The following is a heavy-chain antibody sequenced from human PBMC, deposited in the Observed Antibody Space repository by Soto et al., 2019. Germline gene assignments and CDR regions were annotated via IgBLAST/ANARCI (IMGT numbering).Heavy chain of an antibody. CDR1: GYSFTSYW. CDR2: IYPGDSDT. Sequence: GESLKISCKGSGYSFTSYWIGWVRQMPGKGLAGMGIIYPGDSDTRYSPSFQGQVTISADKSISTAYLQWSSLKASDTAMYYCARHTDPYSASTVYYGMDAWGQRTTVTVSS. J-gene: IGHJ6*02. D-gene: IGHD1-26*01. V-gene: IGHV5-51*01. CDR3: ARHTDPYSASTVYYGMDA.